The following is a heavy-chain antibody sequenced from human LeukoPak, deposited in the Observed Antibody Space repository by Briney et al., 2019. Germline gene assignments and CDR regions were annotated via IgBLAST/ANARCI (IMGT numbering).Heavy chain of an antibody. J-gene: IGHJ5*02. CDR3: ARVNYDILTGTETGFDP. Sequence: ASVKVSCKASGYTFTGYYMHWVRQAPGQGFEWMGWINPNSGGTNYAQKFQGRVTMTRDTSISTAYMELSRLRSDDTAVYYCARVNYDILTGTETGFDPWGQGTLVTVSS. V-gene: IGHV1-2*02. CDR2: INPNSGGT. D-gene: IGHD3-9*01. CDR1: GYTFTGYY.